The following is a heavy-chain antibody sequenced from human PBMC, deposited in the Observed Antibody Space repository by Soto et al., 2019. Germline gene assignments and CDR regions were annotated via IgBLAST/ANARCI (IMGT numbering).Heavy chain of an antibody. J-gene: IGHJ6*02. V-gene: IGHV2-5*02. CDR3: AHRRVYYYGMDV. CDR1: GSSLSTSGVG. CDR2: IYWDDDK. Sequence: SGPTLLNPTQTLTPTSTFSGSSLSTSGVGVCWFPQPPGKALEWLALIYWDDDKRYSPSLKSRLTITKDTSKNQVVLTMTNMDPVDTATYYCAHRRVYYYGMDVWGQGTTVTVSS.